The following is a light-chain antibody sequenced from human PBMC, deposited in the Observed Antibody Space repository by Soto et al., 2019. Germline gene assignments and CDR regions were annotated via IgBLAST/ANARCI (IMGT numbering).Light chain of an antibody. J-gene: IGLJ2*01. V-gene: IGLV1-51*01. CDR2: GSD. CDR3: GTCESSLSAVV. Sequence: QSVLTQPPSVSAAPGQKVTISCSGSSSNIGNNYVSWYQHLPGTAPKLLIYGSDKRPSGIPDRFSGSKSGTSATLGITGLQTGDEADYYCGTCESSLSAVVFGGGTKLTVL. CDR1: SSNIGNNY.